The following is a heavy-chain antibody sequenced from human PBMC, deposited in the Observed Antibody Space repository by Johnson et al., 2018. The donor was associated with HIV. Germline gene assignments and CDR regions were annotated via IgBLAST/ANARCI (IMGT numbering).Heavy chain of an antibody. Sequence: VQLVESGGGVVQPGRSLRLSCAASGFTFSSYAMHWVRQAPGKGLEWVVVISYDGSNKYYPESVKGRFTISRDNSKNTLYLQMNSMRAEDTAVYYCAGGTGTDDAFDIWGQGTMVTVSS. CDR3: AGGTGTDDAFDI. V-gene: IGHV3-30*14. CDR1: GFTFSSYA. D-gene: IGHD1-1*01. J-gene: IGHJ3*02. CDR2: ISYDGSNK.